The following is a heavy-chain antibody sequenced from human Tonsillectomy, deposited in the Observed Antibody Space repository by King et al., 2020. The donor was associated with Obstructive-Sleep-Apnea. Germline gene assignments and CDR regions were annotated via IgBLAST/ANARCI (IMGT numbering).Heavy chain of an antibody. CDR2: IKQDGSEK. V-gene: IGHV3-7*01. CDR3: AREWDY. CDR1: GFTFSNHW. Sequence: VQLVESGGGLAQPGGSLRLSCAASGFTFSNHWMSWVRQAPGKGLEWVANIKQDGSEKYYVGSVKGRFTISRDNAKNSLYLQMNSLRAEDTAVYYCAREWDYWGQGTLVTVSS. J-gene: IGHJ4*02.